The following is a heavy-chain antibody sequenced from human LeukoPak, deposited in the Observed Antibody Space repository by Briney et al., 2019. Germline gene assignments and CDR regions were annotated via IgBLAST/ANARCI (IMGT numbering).Heavy chain of an antibody. CDR3: ARALRGIAVAAPDY. CDR2: ISAYNGNT. J-gene: IGHJ4*02. D-gene: IGHD6-19*01. V-gene: IGHV1-18*01. CDR1: GYTFTSYG. Sequence: AASVKVSCKASGYTFTSYGVSWVRQAPGQGLEWMGWISAYNGNTNYAQKLQGRVTMTTDTSTSTAYMELRSLRSDDTAVYYCARALRGIAVAAPDYWGQGTLVTVSS.